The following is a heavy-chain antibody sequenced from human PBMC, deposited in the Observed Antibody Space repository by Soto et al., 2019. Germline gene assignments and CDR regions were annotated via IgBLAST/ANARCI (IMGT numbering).Heavy chain of an antibody. CDR1: GYTFSNYA. CDR2: ISSYNSYNGDT. D-gene: IGHD3-16*01. Sequence: QVQLVQSGADLKKPGASVQVSCKTSGYTFSNYAINWVRQAPGQGLEWMGWISSYNSYNGDTNYARMLQDRLTMTIDTSSASAYLGLRSLRSDDTAVYYCATIELERGEVGYYGMDVWGQGTTVTVSS. V-gene: IGHV1-18*04. J-gene: IGHJ6*02. CDR3: ATIELERGEVGYYGMDV.